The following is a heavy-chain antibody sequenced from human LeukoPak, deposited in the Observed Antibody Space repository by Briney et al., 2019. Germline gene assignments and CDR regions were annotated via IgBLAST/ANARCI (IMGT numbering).Heavy chain of an antibody. CDR1: GFTVSSNY. J-gene: IGHJ3*02. V-gene: IGHV3-66*01. D-gene: IGHD6-13*01. CDR3: ARDPAGTGGAFDI. Sequence: GGSLRLSCAASGFTVSSNYMSWVRQAPGKGLEWVSVIYSGGSTYYADSVKGRFTISRDNSKNTLYLQMNSLRAEDTAVYYCARDPAGTGGAFDIWGQGTMLTVSS. CDR2: IYSGGST.